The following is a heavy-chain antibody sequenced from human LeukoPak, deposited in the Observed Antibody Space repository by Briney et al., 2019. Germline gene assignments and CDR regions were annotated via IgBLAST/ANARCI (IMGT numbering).Heavy chain of an antibody. J-gene: IGHJ4*02. CDR3: ARDNDWAFDL. D-gene: IGHD3-9*01. CDR2: INHNAEMI. Sequence: PGWSLRLSCEGSGFPFGSYVMSWVRQAPGKGLEGIAYINHNAEMIFSPDFVKGRFTISRDNPKKSLYMQLKALRYEDTAIYYCARDNDWAFDLWGQGTLVTVSS. CDR1: GFPFGSYV. V-gene: IGHV3-48*02.